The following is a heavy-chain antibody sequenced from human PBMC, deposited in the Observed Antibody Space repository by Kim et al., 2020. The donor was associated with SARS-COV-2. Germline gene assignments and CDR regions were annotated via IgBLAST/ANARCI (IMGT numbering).Heavy chain of an antibody. CDR2: IYYSGST. CDR3: ARPLTMVRGGSFDP. CDR1: GGSISSSSYY. D-gene: IGHD3-10*01. Sequence: SETLSLTCTVSGGSISSSSYYWGWIRQPPGKGLEWIGSIYYSGSTYYNPSLKSRVTISVDTSKNQFSLKLSSVTAADTAVYYCARPLTMVRGGSFDPWGQGTLVTVSS. J-gene: IGHJ5*02. V-gene: IGHV4-39*01.